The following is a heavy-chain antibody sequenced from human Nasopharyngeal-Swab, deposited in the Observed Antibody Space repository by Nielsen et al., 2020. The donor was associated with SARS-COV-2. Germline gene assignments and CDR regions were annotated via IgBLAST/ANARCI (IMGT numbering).Heavy chain of an antibody. V-gene: IGHV3-48*04. CDR2: ISSSSSTI. J-gene: IGHJ4*02. CDR3: ARAISAADFDY. CDR1: GFTFSSYS. D-gene: IGHD6-13*01. Sequence: GGSLRLSCAASGFTFSSYSMNWVRQAPGKGLRWVSYISSSSSTIYYADSVKGRFTISRDNAKNSLYLQMNSLRAEDTAVYYCARAISAADFDYWGQGTLVTVSS.